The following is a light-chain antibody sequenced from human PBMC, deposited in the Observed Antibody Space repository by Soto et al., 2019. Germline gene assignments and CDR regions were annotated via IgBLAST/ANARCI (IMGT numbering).Light chain of an antibody. V-gene: IGKV2-30*01. CDR3: AQYTYWPHT. J-gene: IGKJ2*01. CDR2: GAS. Sequence: DVVMTQSPLSLPVTLGQPASISCRSSQSLVNSEGSWRVDWFQQRPGQSPRRLIYGASNRDSGVSDRFSGSESGSDYTLKISRVEADDVAVYYCAQYTYWPHTFGQGTQLETK. CDR1: QSLVNSEGSWR.